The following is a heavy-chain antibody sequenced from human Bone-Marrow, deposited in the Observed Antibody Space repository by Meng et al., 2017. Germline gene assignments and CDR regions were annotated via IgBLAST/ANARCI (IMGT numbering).Heavy chain of an antibody. V-gene: IGHV6-1*01. CDR1: GDSVSSNSAA. CDR3: ARGGIVATSSLDY. J-gene: IGHJ4*02. D-gene: IGHD5-12*01. CDR2: TYYKSKWYN. Sequence: QVQLQESGPGLVKPSQTLSLTGALSGDSVSSNSAAWNWIRQSPSRGLEWLGRTYYKSKWYNDYAVSVKSRITINPDTSKNQFSLQLNSVPPEDTAVYYCARGGIVATSSLDYWGQGTLVTVSS.